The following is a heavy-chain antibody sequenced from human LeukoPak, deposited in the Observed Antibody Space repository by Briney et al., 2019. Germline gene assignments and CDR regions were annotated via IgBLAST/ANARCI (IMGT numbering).Heavy chain of an antibody. V-gene: IGHV4-59*10. CDR3: ARTVTRSSTTYYFDY. CDR2: IYTSGST. D-gene: IGHD2-2*01. CDR1: GGSFSGYY. Sequence: SETLSLTCAVYGGSFSGYYWSWIRQPAGKGLEWIGLIYTSGSTDYNPSLKSRVTLSVDTSKNQFSLSLTSVTAADTAVYYCARTVTRSSTTYYFDYWGQGTLVTVSS. J-gene: IGHJ4*02.